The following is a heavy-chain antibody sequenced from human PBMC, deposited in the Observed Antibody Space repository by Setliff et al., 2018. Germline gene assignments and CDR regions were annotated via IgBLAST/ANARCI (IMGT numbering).Heavy chain of an antibody. J-gene: IGHJ4*02. Sequence: SETLSLTCAVSGGSISSSNWWSWVRQPPGKGLEWIGEINHSGSTNYNPSLKSRVTVSVDTSKNQFSLKLSSVTAADTAVYYCASYGSNYWGQGTLVTVSS. CDR2: INHSGST. CDR1: GGSISSSNW. V-gene: IGHV4-4*02. CDR3: ASYGSNY. D-gene: IGHD1-26*01.